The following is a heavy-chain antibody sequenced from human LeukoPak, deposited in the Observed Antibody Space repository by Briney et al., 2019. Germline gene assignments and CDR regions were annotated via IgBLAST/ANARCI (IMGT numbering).Heavy chain of an antibody. Sequence: TSEALSLTCTVSGGSISSSYSYWGWIRQPPGKGLEWIGNIYYSGSTYYSPSLTSRVTVSVDTSENQFSLKLSSVTAADTAVYYCARDNGGNSDVYFHPWGQGTLVTVSS. CDR2: IYYSGST. CDR1: GGSISSSYSY. D-gene: IGHD4-23*01. V-gene: IGHV4-39*07. J-gene: IGHJ1*01. CDR3: ARDNGGNSDVYFHP.